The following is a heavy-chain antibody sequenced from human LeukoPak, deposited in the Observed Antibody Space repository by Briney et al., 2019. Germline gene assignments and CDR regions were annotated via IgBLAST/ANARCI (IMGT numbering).Heavy chain of an antibody. J-gene: IGHJ6*02. Sequence: PGGSLRLSCAASGFTFSSYAMSWVRQAPGKGLEWVSAISGSGGSTYYADSVKGRFTISRDNSKNTLYLQMNSLRAEDTAVYYCAKSGMGSGSHYYYYGMDVWGRGTTVTVSS. CDR3: AKSGMGSGSHYYYYGMDV. CDR1: GFTFSSYA. D-gene: IGHD3-10*01. CDR2: ISGSGGST. V-gene: IGHV3-23*01.